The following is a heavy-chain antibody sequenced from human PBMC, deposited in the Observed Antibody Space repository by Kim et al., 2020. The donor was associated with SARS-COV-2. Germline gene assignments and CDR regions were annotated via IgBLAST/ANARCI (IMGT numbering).Heavy chain of an antibody. CDR3: AREGGYDPAVDY. J-gene: IGHJ4*02. V-gene: IGHV1-18*01. D-gene: IGHD5-12*01. Sequence: NKAQKLQGRVPMTTDTSTSTAYMELRSLRSDDTAVYYCAREGGYDPAVDYWGQGTLVTVSS.